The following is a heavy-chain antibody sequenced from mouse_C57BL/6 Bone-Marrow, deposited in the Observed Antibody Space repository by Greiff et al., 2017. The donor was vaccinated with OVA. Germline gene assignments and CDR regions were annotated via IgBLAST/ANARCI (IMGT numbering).Heavy chain of an antibody. CDR2: INPNNGGT. J-gene: IGHJ1*03. CDR3: ARERITTVVARWYFDV. CDR1: GYTFTDYN. V-gene: IGHV1-22*01. D-gene: IGHD1-1*01. Sequence: EVQLQQSGPELVKPGASVKLSCTASGYTFTDYNMHWVKQSHGKSLEWIGYINPNNGGTSYNQKFKGKATLTVNKSSSTAYMELRSLTSEDSAVYYCARERITTVVARWYFDVWGTGTTVTVSS.